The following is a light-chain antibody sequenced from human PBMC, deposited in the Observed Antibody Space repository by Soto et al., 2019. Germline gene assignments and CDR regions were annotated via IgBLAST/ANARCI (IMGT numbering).Light chain of an antibody. Sequence: QSVLTQPASVSGSPGQSIIISCTGTSSDIGGYNYVSWFQQYPGKAPKLMIYEVSNRPSGVSNRFSGSKSGNTASLIISGLQAEDEADYYCSSHTSSVNWVFGGGTKLTVL. J-gene: IGLJ3*02. V-gene: IGLV2-14*01. CDR1: SSDIGGYNY. CDR2: EVS. CDR3: SSHTSSVNWV.